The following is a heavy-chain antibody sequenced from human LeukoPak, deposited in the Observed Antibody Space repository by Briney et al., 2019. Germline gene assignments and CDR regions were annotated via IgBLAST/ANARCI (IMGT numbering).Heavy chain of an antibody. V-gene: IGHV4-59*08. J-gene: IGHJ3*01. D-gene: IGHD6-13*01. Sequence: SETLSLTCAVSGDSMSDYYWTWVRQPPGKGLEWIGYIHYSWSTHYSPSLRSRVTMSIDTSKNHFSLRLSSVTAADTAVYYCARHSNDAFDVWAQGTMVTVSS. CDR2: IHYSWST. CDR3: ARHSNDAFDV. CDR1: GDSMSDYY.